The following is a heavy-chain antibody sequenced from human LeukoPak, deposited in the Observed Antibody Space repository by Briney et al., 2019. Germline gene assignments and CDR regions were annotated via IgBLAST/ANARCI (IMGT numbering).Heavy chain of an antibody. V-gene: IGHV1-2*04. CDR1: GYTFTGYY. Sequence: GASVKVSCKASGYTFTGYYMHWVRQAPGQGLEWMGWINPNNGDTVYAQRFQGWVTMTRDTSISTAYMEVNRLASDDTAVYYCVRGRGTAASGTESSALFDYWGQGTLVTVPS. J-gene: IGHJ4*02. D-gene: IGHD6-13*01. CDR2: INPNNGDT. CDR3: VRGRGTAASGTESSALFDY.